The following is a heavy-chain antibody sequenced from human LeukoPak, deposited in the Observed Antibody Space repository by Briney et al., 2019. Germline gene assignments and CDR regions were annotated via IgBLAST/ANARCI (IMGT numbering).Heavy chain of an antibody. J-gene: IGHJ4*02. V-gene: IGHV3-30-3*01. Sequence: PGGSLRLSCAASGFTFSSYAMHWVRQAPGKGLEGVAVISQDGSNKYYADSVKGRFTIPRDNSKNTLYLQMNSLRAEDTAVYYCARDPASSVVVTAIATLYYFDYWGQGTLVTVSS. CDR2: ISQDGSNK. CDR3: ARDPASSVVVTAIATLYYFDY. CDR1: GFTFSSYA. D-gene: IGHD2-21*02.